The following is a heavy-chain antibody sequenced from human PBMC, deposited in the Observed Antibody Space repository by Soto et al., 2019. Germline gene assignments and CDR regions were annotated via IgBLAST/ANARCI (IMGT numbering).Heavy chain of an antibody. D-gene: IGHD3-3*01. V-gene: IGHV3-23*01. J-gene: IGHJ5*02. CDR1: GFTFTNYA. Sequence: GWSLRLSCAASGFTFTNYAMTLVRQTPGKGLEWVSCISASGGLKYYADSVQGRFTVSRDNSKNILYLQMDNLGDGDTALYYFAREVGGPEGWLELWGQGTQVTVFS. CDR2: ISASGGLK. CDR3: AREVGGPEGWLEL.